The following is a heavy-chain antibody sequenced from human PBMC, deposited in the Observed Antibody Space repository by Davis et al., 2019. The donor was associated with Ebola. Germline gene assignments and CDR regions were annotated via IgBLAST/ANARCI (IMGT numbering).Heavy chain of an antibody. J-gene: IGHJ6*04. CDR2: IIPILGIA. Sequence: AASVQVSCKASRGTFSSYTISWVRQAPGQGLEWMGRIIPILGIANYAQKFQGRVTITAVNSTSTAYMELSSLRSEDTAVYYCASGLWGSRGMDVWGKGTTVTVSS. V-gene: IGHV1-69*02. CDR3: ASGLWGSRGMDV. CDR1: RGTFSSYT. D-gene: IGHD3-16*01.